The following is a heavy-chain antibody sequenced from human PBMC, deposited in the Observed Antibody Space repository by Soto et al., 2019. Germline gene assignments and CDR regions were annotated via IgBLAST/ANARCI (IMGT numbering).Heavy chain of an antibody. V-gene: IGHV3-7*04. D-gene: IGHD1-26*01. CDR2: INQDESEK. J-gene: IGHJ4*02. CDR3: SGGVGDAF. Sequence: EVHLVESGGGLVQTGGSLRLSCAIFESTVSRDWMNWVRQAPGKGLEWVAHINQDESEKYYVDSVKGRFTISRDNAKKSLYLQMNSLRPADTAMYYCSGGVGDAFWGQGTLVTVSS. CDR1: ESTVSRDW.